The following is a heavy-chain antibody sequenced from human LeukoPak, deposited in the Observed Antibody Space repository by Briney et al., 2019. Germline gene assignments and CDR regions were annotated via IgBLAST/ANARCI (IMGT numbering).Heavy chain of an antibody. CDR1: GGSFSGYY. V-gene: IGHV4-34*01. J-gene: IGHJ6*02. D-gene: IGHD2-2*01. CDR2: INHSGST. Sequence: ASETLSLTCAVYGGSFSGYYWSWIHQPPGKGLEWIGEINHSGSTNYNPSLKSRVTISVDTSKNQFSLKLSSVTAADTAVYYCARGPSGYCSSTSCYYYYGMDVWGQGTTVTVSS. CDR3: ARGPSGYCSSTSCYYYYGMDV.